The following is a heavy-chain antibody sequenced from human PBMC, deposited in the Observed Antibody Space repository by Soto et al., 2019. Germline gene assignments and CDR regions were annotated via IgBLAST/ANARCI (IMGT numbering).Heavy chain of an antibody. Sequence: SETLSLTCTVSGGSISSSSYYWSWIRQPPGKGLEWIGYIYYSGSTNYNPSLKSRVTISVDTSENQFSLKLSSVTAADTAVYYCARAYGDYVFDYWGQGTLVTVSS. CDR1: GGSISSSSYY. J-gene: IGHJ4*02. D-gene: IGHD4-17*01. CDR2: IYYSGST. CDR3: ARAYGDYVFDY. V-gene: IGHV4-61*01.